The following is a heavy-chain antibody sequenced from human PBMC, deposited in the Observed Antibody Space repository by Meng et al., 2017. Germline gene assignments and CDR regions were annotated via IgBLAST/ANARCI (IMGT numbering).Heavy chain of an antibody. CDR2: MNPNSGNT. J-gene: IGHJ5*02. CDR3: ARGSSSWITNWFDP. V-gene: IGHV1-8*01. CDR1: GYTFTSYD. Sequence: QGQLVPSGAEVKKPGASVKVSCKASGYTFTSYDINWVRQATGQGLEWMGWMNPNSGNTGYAQKFQGRVTMTRNTSISTAYMELSSLRSEDTAVYYCARGSSSWITNWFDPWGQETLVTVSS. D-gene: IGHD6-13*01.